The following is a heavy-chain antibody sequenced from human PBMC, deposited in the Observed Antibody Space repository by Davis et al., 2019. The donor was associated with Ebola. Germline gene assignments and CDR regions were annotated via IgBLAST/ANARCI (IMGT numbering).Heavy chain of an antibody. Sequence: SETLSLTCAVYGRSLSGYYWSWIRQPPGKGLEWIGEINHSGSTNYNPSLKSRVTISVDTSKNQFSLKLSSVTAADTAVYYCARTVRYYYYYGMDVWGQGTTVTVSS. CDR2: INHSGST. J-gene: IGHJ6*02. CDR1: GRSLSGYY. CDR3: ARTVRYYYYYGMDV. V-gene: IGHV4-34*01. D-gene: IGHD3-9*01.